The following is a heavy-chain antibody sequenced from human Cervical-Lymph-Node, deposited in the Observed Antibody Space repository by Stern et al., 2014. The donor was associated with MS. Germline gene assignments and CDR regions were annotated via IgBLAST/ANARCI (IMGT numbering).Heavy chain of an antibody. CDR1: GGSITSYY. CDR2: VYYRGST. CDR3: ARRGQYGSYPLYYYYGMDV. V-gene: IGHV4-59*01. Sequence: QVQLQESGPGLVKPSETLSLTCTVSGGSITSYYWSWIRQPPGKGLEWIGHVYYRGSTNYTPSLKSRVTISVDTSKNQFSLKLRSVTAADTAVYYCARRGQYGSYPLYYYYGMDVWGQGTTVTVSS. D-gene: IGHD3-10*01. J-gene: IGHJ6*02.